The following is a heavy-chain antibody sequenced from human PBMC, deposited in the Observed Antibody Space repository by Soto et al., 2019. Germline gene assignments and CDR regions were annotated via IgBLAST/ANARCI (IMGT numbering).Heavy chain of an antibody. D-gene: IGHD3-3*01. Sequence: GGSLRLSCAASGFTFSSYSMNWVRQAPGKGLEWVSSISSSSSYIYYADSVKGRFTISRDNAKNSLYLQMNSLRAEDTAVYYCARDTIFGAVNPYYFDYWGQGTLVTVSS. J-gene: IGHJ4*02. CDR2: ISSSSSYI. CDR3: ARDTIFGAVNPYYFDY. V-gene: IGHV3-21*01. CDR1: GFTFSSYS.